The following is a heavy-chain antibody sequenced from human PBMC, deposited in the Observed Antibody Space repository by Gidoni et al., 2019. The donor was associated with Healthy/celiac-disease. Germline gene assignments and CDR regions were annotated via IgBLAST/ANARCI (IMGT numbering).Heavy chain of an antibody. J-gene: IGHJ4*02. D-gene: IGHD2-2*01. CDR1: GFTFSSYS. V-gene: IGHV3-21*01. CDR3: AREYCSSTSCYFDY. Sequence: EVQLVESGGGLVKPGGSLRLSCAASGFTFSSYSMNWVRQAPGKGLESVSSISSSSSYIYYADSVKGRFTISRDNAKNSLYLQMNSLRAEDTAVYYCAREYCSSTSCYFDYWGQGTLVTVSS. CDR2: ISSSSSYI.